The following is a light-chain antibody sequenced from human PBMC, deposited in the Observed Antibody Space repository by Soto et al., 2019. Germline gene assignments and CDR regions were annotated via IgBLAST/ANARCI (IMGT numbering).Light chain of an antibody. CDR1: SSNIGSDT. Sequence: QSVLTQPPSASATPGQRVTISCSGSSSNIGSDTVNWYQQVPGTAPKLLIYSNNQRPSGVPDRFSGSKSGTSAPLAISGLQSEDEADYYCAAWDDSLNGVVFGGGTKVTVL. V-gene: IGLV1-44*01. CDR3: AAWDDSLNGVV. J-gene: IGLJ2*01. CDR2: SNN.